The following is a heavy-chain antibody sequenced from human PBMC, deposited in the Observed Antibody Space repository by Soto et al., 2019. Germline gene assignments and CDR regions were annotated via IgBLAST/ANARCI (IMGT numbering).Heavy chain of an antibody. V-gene: IGHV1-46*01. CDR2: INPSGGST. CDR1: GGTFSSYT. CDR3: ARYPQYGSGSSYYYGMDV. Sequence: ASVKVSCKASGGTFSSYTISWVRQAPGQGLEWMGIINPSGGSTSYAQKFQGRVTMTRDTSTSTVYMELSSLRSEDTAVYYCARYPQYGSGSSYYYGMDVWGQGTTVTVSS. J-gene: IGHJ6*02. D-gene: IGHD3-10*01.